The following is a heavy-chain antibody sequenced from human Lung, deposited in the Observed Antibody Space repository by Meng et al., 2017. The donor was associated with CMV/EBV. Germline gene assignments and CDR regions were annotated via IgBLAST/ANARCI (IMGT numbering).Heavy chain of an antibody. D-gene: IGHD2-2*01. CDR2: INSNSDDT. CDR1: YPLTGYY. Sequence: YPLTGYYSYWVRQAPGQRLEWMGRINSNSDDTNYAQNFQDRLTMTRDTSISTVYMELTRLTSDDTAVYYCARGGVLLPAGKSWFDHWGLGTLVTVSS. V-gene: IGHV1-2*06. J-gene: IGHJ5*02. CDR3: ARGGVLLPAGKSWFDH.